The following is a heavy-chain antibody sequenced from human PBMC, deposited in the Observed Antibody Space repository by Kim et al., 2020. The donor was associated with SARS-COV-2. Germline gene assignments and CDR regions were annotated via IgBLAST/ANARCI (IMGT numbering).Heavy chain of an antibody. V-gene: IGHV1-46*01. CDR1: GYTFTSYY. D-gene: IGHD2-2*01. Sequence: ASVKVSCKASGYTFTSYYMHWVRQAPGQGLEWMGIINPSGGSTSYAQKFQGRVTMTRDTSTSTVYMELSSLRSEDTAVYYCARDPGELIVVVPAATYYFDYWGQGTLVTVSS. J-gene: IGHJ4*02. CDR2: INPSGGST. CDR3: ARDPGELIVVVPAATYYFDY.